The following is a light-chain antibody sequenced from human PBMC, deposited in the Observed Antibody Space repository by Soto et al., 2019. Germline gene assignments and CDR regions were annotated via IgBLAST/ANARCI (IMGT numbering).Light chain of an antibody. V-gene: IGKV3-15*01. CDR2: GAS. J-gene: IGKJ1*01. CDR3: QQFDKWPPST. CDR1: QSVTSIN. Sequence: EIVMTQSPATLSVSPGQRATLSCRASQSVTSINLAWYQQKPGQAPRLLIYGASTRATGIPARFSGSGSGTEFTLTISSLQSEDSAGYYCQQFDKWPPSTFGQGTKVEIK.